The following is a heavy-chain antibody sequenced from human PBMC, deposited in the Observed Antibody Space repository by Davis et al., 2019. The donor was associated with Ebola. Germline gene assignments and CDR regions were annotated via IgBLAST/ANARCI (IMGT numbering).Heavy chain of an antibody. Sequence: MPSDTLSLTSTISAGSITSISYFWGWLRQPLGKGPVWIRSVHYSGSTYYNPSLKSRVTISVDTSKNPFSLKLSPVTAADTAVYYCAIHLIYYYDSSVYSSPYYFDYWGQGTLVTVSS. V-gene: IGHV4-39*01. D-gene: IGHD3-22*01. CDR2: VHYSGST. J-gene: IGHJ4*02. CDR3: AIHLIYYYDSSVYSSPYYFDY. CDR1: AGSITSISYF.